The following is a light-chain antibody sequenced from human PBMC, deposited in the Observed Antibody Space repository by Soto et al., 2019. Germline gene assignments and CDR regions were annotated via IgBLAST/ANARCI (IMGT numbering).Light chain of an antibody. CDR3: AAWDDDLHVWL. J-gene: IGLJ2*01. Sequence: QSVLTQPPSVSATPGQGVTLSCSGGDSNIGRTAVNWYQQVPGTAPKLLIYSSNQRPSGVPDRISGSKSGTSASLAISGLQSEDEADYYCAAWDDDLHVWLFGGGTQLTVL. V-gene: IGLV1-44*01. CDR2: SSN. CDR1: DSNIGRTA.